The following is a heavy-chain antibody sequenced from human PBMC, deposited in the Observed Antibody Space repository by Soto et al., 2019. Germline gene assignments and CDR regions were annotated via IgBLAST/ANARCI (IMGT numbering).Heavy chain of an antibody. Sequence: SETLSLTCILSGGSISSSSYYWGWIRQPPGKGLEWIGSIYYSGSTYYNPSLKSRVTISVDTSKNQFSLKLSSVTAADTAVFYCARHRARNWFGPWGPGTLVTVSS. CDR3: ARHRARNWFGP. J-gene: IGHJ5*02. CDR1: GGSISSSSYY. D-gene: IGHD6-6*01. V-gene: IGHV4-39*01. CDR2: IYYSGST.